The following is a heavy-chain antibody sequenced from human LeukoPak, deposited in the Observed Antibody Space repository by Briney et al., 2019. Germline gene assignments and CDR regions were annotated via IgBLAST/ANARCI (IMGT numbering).Heavy chain of an antibody. Sequence: PGGSLRLSCAASGFTFTTYSMNWVRQAPGKGLEWVSSISGDSRWIYYADSVKGRFTVFRDSAKNSLYLQMNSLRADDTAVYYCARAYTNGDYFDYWGQGTLVTVSS. CDR3: ARAYTNGDYFDY. D-gene: IGHD4-17*01. CDR1: GFTFTTYS. J-gene: IGHJ4*02. CDR2: ISGDSRWI. V-gene: IGHV3-21*01.